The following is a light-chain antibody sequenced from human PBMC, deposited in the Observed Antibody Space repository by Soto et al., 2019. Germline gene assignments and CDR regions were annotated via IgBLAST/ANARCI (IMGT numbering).Light chain of an antibody. Sequence: DIQMTQSPSSVSAFVGDSVTITCRASQGITSLLAWYQQKPAKAPELLIYAASSLQSGVPSRFSGSGSGTDFTLTISSLQPEDSATYYCQQAATFPLIFGGGTKVEIK. CDR2: AAS. J-gene: IGKJ4*01. V-gene: IGKV1-12*01. CDR3: QQAATFPLI. CDR1: QGITSL.